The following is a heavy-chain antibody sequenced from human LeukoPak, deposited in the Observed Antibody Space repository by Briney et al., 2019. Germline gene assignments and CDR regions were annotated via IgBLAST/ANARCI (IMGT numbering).Heavy chain of an antibody. J-gene: IGHJ4*02. CDR1: GGSISSSSYY. D-gene: IGHD6-19*01. Sequence: SETLSLTCTVSGGSISSSSYYWGWIRQPPGKGLEWIGSIYYSGSTYYNPSLKSRVTISVDTSENQFSLKLSSVTAADTAVYYCARRAVAGTGVDYWGQGTLVTVSS. CDR3: ARRAVAGTGVDY. CDR2: IYYSGST. V-gene: IGHV4-39*01.